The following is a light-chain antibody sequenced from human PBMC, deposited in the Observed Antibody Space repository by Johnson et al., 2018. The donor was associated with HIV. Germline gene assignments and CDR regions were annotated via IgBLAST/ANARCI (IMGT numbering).Light chain of an antibody. J-gene: IGLJ1*01. Sequence: QSVLTQSPSVSAAPGQMVSISCSGSSSNIGKNYVSWYQQLPGTAPKLLIHENNKRPSGIPDRFSGSKSGTSATLGITGLQTGDEADYYCGTWDSSLSAGGVFGTGTKVTVL. V-gene: IGLV1-51*02. CDR2: ENN. CDR3: GTWDSSLSAGGV. CDR1: SSNIGKNY.